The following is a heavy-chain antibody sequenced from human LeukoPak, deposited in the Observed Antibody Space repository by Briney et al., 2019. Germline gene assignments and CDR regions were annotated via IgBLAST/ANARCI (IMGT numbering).Heavy chain of an antibody. V-gene: IGHV3-15*01. J-gene: IGHJ4*02. CDR2: IKSKTDGGTA. CDR1: GFTFSSAW. D-gene: IGHD6-19*01. CDR3: SRLNSVAGIDF. Sequence: GGSLRLSCAASGFTFSSAWLSWVRQAPGKGLEWVGHIKSKTDGGTADYAAAVKGRFTISRDDSRNTLYLQINSLRTEDTAVYYCSRLNSVAGIDFWGQGTLVTVSS.